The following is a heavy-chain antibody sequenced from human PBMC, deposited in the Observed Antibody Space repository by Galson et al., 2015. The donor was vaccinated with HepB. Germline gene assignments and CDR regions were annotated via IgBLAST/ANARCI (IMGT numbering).Heavy chain of an antibody. D-gene: IGHD4-23*01. J-gene: IGHJ4*02. CDR3: ARDRERWPEAPDY. Sequence: SLRLSCAASGFTFSSYAMHWVRQAPGKGLEWVAVISYDGSNKYYADSVKGRFTISRDNSKNTLYLQMNSLRAEDTAVYYCARDRERWPEAPDYWGQGTLVTVSS. V-gene: IGHV3-30-3*01. CDR1: GFTFSSYA. CDR2: ISYDGSNK.